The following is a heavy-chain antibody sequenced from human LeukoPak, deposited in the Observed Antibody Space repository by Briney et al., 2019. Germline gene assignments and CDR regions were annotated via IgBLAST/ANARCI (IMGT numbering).Heavy chain of an antibody. CDR2: INPNSGGT. CDR3: ARDMDCSSTSCLEYYYYYYMDV. Sequence: GASVKVSCKASGYTFTCYYMHWVRQAPGQGVEWMGWINPNSGGTNYAQKFQGRVTITRDTSISTAYMELSRLRSDDTAVYYCARDMDCSSTSCLEYYYYYYMDVWGKGTTVTVSS. J-gene: IGHJ6*03. D-gene: IGHD2-2*01. CDR1: GYTFTCYY. V-gene: IGHV1-2*02.